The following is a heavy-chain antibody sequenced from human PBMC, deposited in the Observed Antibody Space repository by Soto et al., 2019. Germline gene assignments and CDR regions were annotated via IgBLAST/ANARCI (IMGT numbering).Heavy chain of an antibody. CDR2: IGDSGART. D-gene: IGHD1-26*01. J-gene: IGHJ4*02. CDR1: RFTFSNFA. V-gene: IGHV3-23*01. CDR3: AKSGIGSTTPFDY. Sequence: GGSLRLSCAASRFTFSNFAMSWVRQAPGKGLEWVSGIGDSGARTYYADSVKGRFTISRDNSKNTLYLQMNSLRAEDTAVYYCAKSGIGSTTPFDYWGQGTLVTVSS.